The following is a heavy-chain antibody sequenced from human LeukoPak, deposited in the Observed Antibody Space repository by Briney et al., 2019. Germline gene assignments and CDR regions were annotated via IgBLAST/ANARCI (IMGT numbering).Heavy chain of an antibody. CDR3: ATSGRPQDSSGYYYYAY. V-gene: IGHV3-21*06. J-gene: IGHJ4*02. CDR2: INPRSNFI. D-gene: IGHD3-22*01. Sequence: GESLRPSCSASGFTFSTSAMSWVRQAPGKALEWVSSINPRSNFIDYAGSVRDRFTISRDNARNSLYLQMNSLRAEDTAVYYCATSGRPQDSSGYYYYAYWGQGTLVTVSS. CDR1: GFTFSTSA.